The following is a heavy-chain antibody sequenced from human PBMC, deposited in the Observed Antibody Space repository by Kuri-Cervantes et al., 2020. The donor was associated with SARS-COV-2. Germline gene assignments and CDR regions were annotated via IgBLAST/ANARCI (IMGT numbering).Heavy chain of an antibody. V-gene: IGHV3-48*04. CDR3: AREVYSSGWSIDY. J-gene: IGHJ4*02. Sequence: GESLKISCAASGFTFSSYGMHWVRQAPGKGLEWVSYISSSGSTIYYADSVKGRFTISRDNAKNSLYLQMNSLRAEDTAVYYCAREVYSSGWSIDYWGQGTLVTVSS. CDR2: ISSSGSTI. CDR1: GFTFSSYG. D-gene: IGHD6-19*01.